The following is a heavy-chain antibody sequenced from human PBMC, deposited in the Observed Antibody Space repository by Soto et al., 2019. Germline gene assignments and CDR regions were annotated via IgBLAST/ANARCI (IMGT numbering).Heavy chain of an antibody. Sequence: GESLKISCKGSGYSFTSYCIGWVRQMPGKGLEWMGIIYPGDSDTRYSPSFQGQVTISADKSISTAYLQWSSLKASDTAMYYCARPGYCSGGSCYSDYYGMDVWGQGTTVTVSS. V-gene: IGHV5-51*01. J-gene: IGHJ6*02. CDR1: GYSFTSYC. CDR2: IYPGDSDT. CDR3: ARPGYCSGGSCYSDYYGMDV. D-gene: IGHD2-15*01.